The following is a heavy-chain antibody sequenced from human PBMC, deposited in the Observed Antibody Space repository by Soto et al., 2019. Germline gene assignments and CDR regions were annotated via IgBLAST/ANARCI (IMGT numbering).Heavy chain of an antibody. CDR3: AKDLRRELLTTCFDY. D-gene: IGHD3-10*01. Sequence: GGSLRLSCVASGFTFSSYAMTWVRQAPGKGLEWVSSMGGSGRSTYYTDSVKGRFTISRDNSKSTLYLQMTSLRAEDTALYYFAKDLRRELLTTCFDYWGPGTLVTVSS. J-gene: IGHJ4*02. V-gene: IGHV3-23*01. CDR1: GFTFSSYA. CDR2: MGGSGRST.